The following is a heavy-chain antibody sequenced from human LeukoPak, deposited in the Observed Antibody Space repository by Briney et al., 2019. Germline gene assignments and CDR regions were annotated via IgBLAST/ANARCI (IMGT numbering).Heavy chain of an antibody. CDR1: GYTFTGYY. CDR3: AREARSTSCYDY. V-gene: IGHV1-69*05. Sequence: ASVKVSCKASGYTFTGYYMHWVRQAPGQGLEWMGGIIPIFGTANYAQKFQGRVTITTDESTSTAYMELSSLRSEDTAVYYCAREARSTSCYDYWGQGTLVTVSS. D-gene: IGHD2-2*01. J-gene: IGHJ4*02. CDR2: IIPIFGTA.